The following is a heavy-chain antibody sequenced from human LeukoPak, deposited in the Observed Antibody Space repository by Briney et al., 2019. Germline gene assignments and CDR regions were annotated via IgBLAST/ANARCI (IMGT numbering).Heavy chain of an antibody. D-gene: IGHD3-22*01. CDR2: IIPIFGTA. CDR1: GGTFSSYA. Sequence: SVKVSCKASGGTFSSYAISWVRQAPGQGLEWMGGIIPIFGTANYAQKFQGRVTITTDESTSTAYMELSSLRSEDTAVYYCASRPYYYDSSGYPYWGQGTLVTVSS. CDR3: ASRPYYYDSSGYPY. J-gene: IGHJ4*02. V-gene: IGHV1-69*05.